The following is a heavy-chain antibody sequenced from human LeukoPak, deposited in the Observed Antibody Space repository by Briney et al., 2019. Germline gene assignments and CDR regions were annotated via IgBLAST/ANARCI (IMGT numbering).Heavy chain of an antibody. D-gene: IGHD3-10*01. J-gene: IGHJ4*02. V-gene: IGHV3-21*01. CDR3: ASHTITMVRGVISPADY. Sequence: GGSLRLSYAASGFTFSSYSMNWVRQAPGKGLEWVSSISSSSSYIYYVDSVKGRITISRDNAKNSLYLHMNSLRAEDTAVYYCASHTITMVRGVISPADYWGQGTLVTVSS. CDR1: GFTFSSYS. CDR2: ISSSSSYI.